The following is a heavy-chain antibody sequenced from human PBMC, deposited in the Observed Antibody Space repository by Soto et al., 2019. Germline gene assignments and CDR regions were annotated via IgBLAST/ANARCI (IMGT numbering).Heavy chain of an antibody. Sequence: QVQLVQSGAEVKKPGASVKVSCKASGYTFTSYAMHWVRQAPGQRLEWMGWINAGNGNTKYSQKFQGRVTITRDTSASTADMELSSLRSQDTAVYYCARDPTIVVSAASYYYYYMDVWGKGTSVTVSS. CDR2: INAGNGNT. CDR3: ARDPTIVVSAASYYYYYMDV. J-gene: IGHJ6*03. D-gene: IGHD2-2*01. V-gene: IGHV1-3*01. CDR1: GYTFTSYA.